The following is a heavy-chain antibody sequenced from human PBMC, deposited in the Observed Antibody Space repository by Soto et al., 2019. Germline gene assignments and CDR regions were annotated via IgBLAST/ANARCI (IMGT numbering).Heavy chain of an antibody. Sequence: ASVKVSCKASGYTFTSYGITWVRQAPGQGLEWMGWISAYNGNTNSAQKLRGRVTMTPDTSTSTAYMELRNLRSDDTAVYYCARDETSVATIRDSLLFDYWGQGTLVTVSS. CDR1: GYTFTSYG. CDR2: ISAYNGNT. V-gene: IGHV1-18*01. D-gene: IGHD5-12*01. CDR3: ARDETSVATIRDSLLFDY. J-gene: IGHJ4*02.